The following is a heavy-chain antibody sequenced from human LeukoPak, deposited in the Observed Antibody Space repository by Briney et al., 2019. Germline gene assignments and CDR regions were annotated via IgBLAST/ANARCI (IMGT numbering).Heavy chain of an antibody. D-gene: IGHD1-26*01. CDR1: GYTFTSYG. Sequence: ASVKVSCKASGYTFTSYGISWVRQAPGQGLEWMGIINPSGGSTSYAQKFQGRVTMTRDTSTSTVYMELSSLRSEDTAVYYCARAREWELLFDYWGQGTLVTVSS. J-gene: IGHJ4*02. CDR2: INPSGGST. CDR3: ARAREWELLFDY. V-gene: IGHV1-46*01.